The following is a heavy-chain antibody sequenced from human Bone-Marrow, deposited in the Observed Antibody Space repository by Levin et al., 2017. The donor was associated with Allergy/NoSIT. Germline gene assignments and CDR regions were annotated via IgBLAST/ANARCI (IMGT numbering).Heavy chain of an antibody. D-gene: IGHD5-18*01. Sequence: GGSLRLSCVGSGFTFRSYGMHWVRQAPGKGLEWVAVVWYDENDKYYADSVKGRFTISADNSKNTLYLQMSSLGVDDTAVYYCARDKGYSYGFDYWGQGPPVTVSS. CDR2: VWYDENDK. J-gene: IGHJ4*02. CDR3: ARDKGYSYGFDY. V-gene: IGHV3-33*01. CDR1: GFTFRSYG.